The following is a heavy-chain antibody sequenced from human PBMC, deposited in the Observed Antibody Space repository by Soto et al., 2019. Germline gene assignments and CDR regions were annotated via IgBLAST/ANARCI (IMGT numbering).Heavy chain of an antibody. J-gene: IGHJ3*02. CDR2: FIPIFGTA. V-gene: IGHV1-69*13. Sequence: GASVKVSCKASGGTFSSYAISWVRQAPGQGLEWMGGFIPIFGTANYAQKFQGRVTITADESTSTAYMELSSLRSEDTAVYYCARGMSTVVTDYGYDAFDIWGQGTMVTVS. D-gene: IGHD4-17*01. CDR1: GGTFSSYA. CDR3: ARGMSTVVTDYGYDAFDI.